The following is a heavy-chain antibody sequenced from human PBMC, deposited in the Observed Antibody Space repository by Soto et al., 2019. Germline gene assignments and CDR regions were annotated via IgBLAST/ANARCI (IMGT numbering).Heavy chain of an antibody. CDR2: ISAYNGNT. V-gene: IGHV1-18*01. J-gene: IGHJ6*02. D-gene: IGHD3-22*01. CDR1: GFTLTRYG. Sequence: GASVKVSFQAYGFTLTRYGFNWGRQGPGQRLEGVGWISAYNGNTNYAQKLQGRVTMTTDTSTSTAYMELRSLRSDDTAVYYCARDPLPYYYDSSGDYYYYGMDVWGQGTTVTVSS. CDR3: ARDPLPYYYDSSGDYYYYGMDV.